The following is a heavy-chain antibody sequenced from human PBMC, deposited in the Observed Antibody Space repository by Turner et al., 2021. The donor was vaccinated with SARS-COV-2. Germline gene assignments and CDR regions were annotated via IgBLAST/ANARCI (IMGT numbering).Heavy chain of an antibody. V-gene: IGHV4-4*07. Sequence: QLQLQELVPVLVNPSETLSLTCTVSGVSISSYYWSWIRQPAGKGLEWIGRIYTSRSSNNNPYHKSGITMSVNTTKNQFSQKQSSVTAADTAVYYCAREEIDLPNNWFDPWGQGTRVTVSS. CDR1: GVSISSYY. D-gene: IGHD3-22*01. J-gene: IGHJ5*02. CDR3: AREEIDLPNNWFDP. CDR2: IYTSRSS.